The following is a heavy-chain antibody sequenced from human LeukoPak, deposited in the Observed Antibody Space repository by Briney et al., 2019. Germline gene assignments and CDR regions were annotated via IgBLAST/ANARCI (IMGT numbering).Heavy chain of an antibody. V-gene: IGHV3-74*01. D-gene: IGHD4-17*01. Sequence: GGSLRLSCAASGFIFSGYWMHWVRQAPGKGLVWVSRVDFDGSGTIYAASVKGRFTISRDNAKNTVYLQMNSLGVDDTAVYYCVRDGAATTPYEYWGQGTLVTVSS. CDR1: GFIFSGYW. CDR2: VDFDGSGT. CDR3: VRDGAATTPYEY. J-gene: IGHJ4*02.